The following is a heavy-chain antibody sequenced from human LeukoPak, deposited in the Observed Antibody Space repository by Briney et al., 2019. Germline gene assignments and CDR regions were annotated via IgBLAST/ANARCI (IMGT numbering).Heavy chain of an antibody. CDR1: GFTFSSSW. D-gene: IGHD2-15*01. V-gene: IGHV3-7*05. Sequence: GGSLRLSCTPAGFTFSSSWMSWDRPAPGKGLEWVANIKQDGSDKYYVDSVKGRFTISRDNAKNSLYLQMDSLRAEDTAVYYCARGPLSRPFDYWGQGTLVTVSS. CDR2: IKQDGSDK. CDR3: ARGPLSRPFDY. J-gene: IGHJ4*02.